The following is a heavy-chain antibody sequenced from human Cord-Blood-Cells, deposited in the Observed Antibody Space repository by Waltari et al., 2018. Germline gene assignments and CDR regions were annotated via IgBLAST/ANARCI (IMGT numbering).Heavy chain of an antibody. Sequence: QVQLVQSGAEVKKPGASVKVSCKASGYTFTSYDINWVRQATGQGLEWMGWMKPNGGNTGYAQKVQVRVTMTGNTSISTAYMELSSLRSEDTAGYYCARGMLKQLDFDYWGQGTLVTVSS. CDR1: GYTFTSYD. V-gene: IGHV1-8*01. CDR2: MKPNGGNT. CDR3: ARGMLKQLDFDY. D-gene: IGHD6-6*01. J-gene: IGHJ4*02.